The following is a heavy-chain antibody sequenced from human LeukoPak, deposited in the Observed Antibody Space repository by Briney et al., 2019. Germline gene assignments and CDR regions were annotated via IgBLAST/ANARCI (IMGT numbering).Heavy chain of an antibody. V-gene: IGHV4-59*01. CDR2: IYYSGST. CDR3: ARVDCIGGSCYSNRGVFDI. CDR1: GGSISSYY. Sequence: PSETLSLTCTVSGGSISSYYWSWIRQPPGKGLEWIGYIYYSGSTNYNPSLKSRVTISVDTSKNQFSLKLSSVTAADTAVYYCARVDCIGGSCYSNRGVFDIWGQGTMVTVSS. J-gene: IGHJ3*02. D-gene: IGHD2-15*01.